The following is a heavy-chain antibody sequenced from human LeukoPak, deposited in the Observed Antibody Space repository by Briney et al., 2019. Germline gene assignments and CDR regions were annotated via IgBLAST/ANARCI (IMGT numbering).Heavy chain of an antibody. CDR2: ISSSSSYI. J-gene: IGHJ4*02. CDR1: GFTFSSYS. Sequence: PGGSLRLSCAASGFTFSSYSMNWVRQAPGNGLEWVSSISSSSSYIYYADSVKGRFTISRDNAKNSLYLQMNSLRAEDTAVYYCARDSGLLWFGELHYWGQGTLVTVSS. D-gene: IGHD3-10*01. CDR3: ARDSGLLWFGELHY. V-gene: IGHV3-21*01.